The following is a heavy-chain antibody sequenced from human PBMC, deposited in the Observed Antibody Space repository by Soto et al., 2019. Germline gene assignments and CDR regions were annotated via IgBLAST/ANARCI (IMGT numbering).Heavy chain of an antibody. V-gene: IGHV3-53*04. Sequence: EVQLVESGGGLVQPGGSLRLSCAASGFNVSNNYMRWVRQAPGKGLEWVSVIYSDGTTYYADSVQGRFTIYRHNSKNTMYIPMNRLRAEDTAVYSCARDRPSAEFYYGSGTFDPWGQGTLVTVSS. CDR3: ARDRPSAEFYYGSGTFDP. CDR2: IYSDGTT. J-gene: IGHJ5*02. CDR1: GFNVSNNY. D-gene: IGHD3-10*01.